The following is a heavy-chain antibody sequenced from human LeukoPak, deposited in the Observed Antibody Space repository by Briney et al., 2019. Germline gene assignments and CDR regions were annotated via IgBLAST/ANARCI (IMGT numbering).Heavy chain of an antibody. CDR2: IYYSGST. CDR1: GGSISSSSYY. CDR3: ARLLSRRDYYDTPSSLDY. J-gene: IGHJ4*02. D-gene: IGHD3-22*01. Sequence: SETLSLTCTVSGGSISSSSYYWGWIRQPPGKGLEWIGSIYYSGSTYYNPSLKSRVTISVETSKNQFSLKLSSVTAADTAVYYCARLLSRRDYYDTPSSLDYWGQGTLVTVSS. V-gene: IGHV4-39*01.